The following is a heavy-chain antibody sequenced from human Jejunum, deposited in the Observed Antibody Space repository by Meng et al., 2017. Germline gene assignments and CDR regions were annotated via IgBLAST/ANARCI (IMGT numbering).Heavy chain of an antibody. V-gene: IGHV4-61*08. Sequence: VPLQESAPVLVGSSATRSLFCAVAGGSVRSSGDQWGWFRQPPRKGLEWIGYASTNYNRALKSRATISVATSKHQFSLKLTSVTAADTAVYYCARDHWGSLDYWGQGVLVTVSS. CDR3: ARDHWGSLDY. D-gene: IGHD7-27*01. CDR1: GGSVRSSGDQ. J-gene: IGHJ4*02. CDR2: AST.